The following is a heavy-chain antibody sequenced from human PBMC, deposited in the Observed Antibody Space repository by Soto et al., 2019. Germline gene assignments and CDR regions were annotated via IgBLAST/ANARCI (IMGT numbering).Heavy chain of an antibody. CDR1: GGTFSSYT. D-gene: IGHD4-17*01. J-gene: IGHJ3*02. CDR3: ARLRGAHGDYMDDAFDI. V-gene: IGHV1-69*02. CDR2: IIPILGIA. Sequence: QVQLVQSGAEVKKPGSSVKVSCKASGGTFSSYTISWVRQAPGQGLEWMGRIIPILGIANYAQKFQGRVTITADKSTSTAYMELSSLRSEDAAVYYCARLRGAHGDYMDDAFDIWGLGIMVTDSS.